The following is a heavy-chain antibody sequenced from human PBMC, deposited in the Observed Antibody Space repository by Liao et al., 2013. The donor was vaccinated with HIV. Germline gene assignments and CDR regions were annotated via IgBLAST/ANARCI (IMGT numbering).Heavy chain of an antibody. CDR1: GGSISSYY. V-gene: IGHV4-4*07. D-gene: IGHD3-3*01. CDR3: ARIGDVALSITICGVVIIATCSRGRHFDH. J-gene: IGHJ4*02. Sequence: QVQLQESGPGLVKPSETLSLTCTVSGGSISSYYWSWIRQPAGKGLEWIGRIYSSGSANYNPSLKSRVTTVSRHVQEPSSPSKLSSVTAADTAMYYCARIGDVALSITICGVVIIATCSRGRHFDHWGQGTLVTVSS. CDR2: IYSSGSA.